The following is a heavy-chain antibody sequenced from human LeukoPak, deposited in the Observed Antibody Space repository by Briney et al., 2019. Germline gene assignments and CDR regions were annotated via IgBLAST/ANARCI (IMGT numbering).Heavy chain of an antibody. D-gene: IGHD2-15*01. CDR3: ATLRVYCGGGSCSPAPLDP. V-gene: IGHV4-34*01. CDR2: INHSGST. Sequence: SETLSLTCAVYGGSFSGYYWSWIRQPPGKGLEWIGEINHSGSTNYNPSLKSRVTISVDTSKNQFSLKLSSVTAADTAVYYCATLRVYCGGGSCSPAPLDPGGQGTLVTFSS. CDR1: GGSFSGYY. J-gene: IGHJ5*02.